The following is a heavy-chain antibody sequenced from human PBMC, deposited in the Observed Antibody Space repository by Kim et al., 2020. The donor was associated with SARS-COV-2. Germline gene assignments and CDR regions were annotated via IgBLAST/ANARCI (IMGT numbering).Heavy chain of an antibody. CDR2: IYYSGST. D-gene: IGHD3-10*01. V-gene: IGHV4-39*01. CDR1: GGSISSSSYY. Sequence: SETLSLTCTVSGGSISSSSYYWGWIRQPPGKGLEWIGSIYYSGSTYYNPSLKSRVTISVDTSKNQFSLKLSSVTAADTAVYYCARIRRITMVRGVIVWFDPWGQGTLVTVSS. J-gene: IGHJ5*02. CDR3: ARIRRITMVRGVIVWFDP.